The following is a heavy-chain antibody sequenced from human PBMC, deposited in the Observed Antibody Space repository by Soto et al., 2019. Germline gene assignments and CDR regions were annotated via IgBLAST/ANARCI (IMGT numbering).Heavy chain of an antibody. D-gene: IGHD5-12*01. J-gene: IGHJ6*02. Sequence: QVQLVQSGAEVKKPGASVKVSCKASGYTFTGYYMHWVRQAPGQGLEWMGWINPNSGGTNYAQKFQGWVTMTRDTSISTAYMELSRLRSDDTAVYYCAREIAYGGGSNSYYYGMDVWGQGTTVTVSS. V-gene: IGHV1-2*04. CDR3: AREIAYGGGSNSYYYGMDV. CDR2: INPNSGGT. CDR1: GYTFTGYY.